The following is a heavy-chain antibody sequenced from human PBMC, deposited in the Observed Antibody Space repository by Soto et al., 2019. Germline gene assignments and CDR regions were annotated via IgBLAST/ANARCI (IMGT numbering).Heavy chain of an antibody. CDR1: GGSISDFY. Sequence: QVQLQESGPGLVKPSETLSLICTVSGGSISDFYWSWIRQPAGEGLEWIGRVYSRGTTDANPSLKSRVTMSVDTSKNQVSLNLRFVTAADTAVYYCAREGYKNYYYGMDVWGQGTPVTVSS. J-gene: IGHJ6*02. V-gene: IGHV4-4*07. CDR2: VYSRGTT. D-gene: IGHD1-20*01. CDR3: AREGYKNYYYGMDV.